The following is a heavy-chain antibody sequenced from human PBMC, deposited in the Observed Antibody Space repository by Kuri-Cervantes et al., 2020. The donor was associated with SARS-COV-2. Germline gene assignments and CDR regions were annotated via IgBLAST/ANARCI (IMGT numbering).Heavy chain of an antibody. CDR3: ARGNYGSGSYALDY. Sequence: ESLKISCTVSGGSISSNSYYWGWIRQPPGKGLEWIGSIYHSGSTYYNPSLKSRVTISVDTSKNQFSLKLSSVTAADTAVYYCARGNYGSGSYALDYWGQGTLVTVSS. CDR1: GGSISSNSYY. J-gene: IGHJ4*02. CDR2: IYHSGST. V-gene: IGHV4-39*07. D-gene: IGHD3-10*01.